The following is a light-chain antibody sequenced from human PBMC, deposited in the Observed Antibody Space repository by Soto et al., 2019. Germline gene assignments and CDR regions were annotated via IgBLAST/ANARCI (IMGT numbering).Light chain of an antibody. J-gene: IGKJ2*01. V-gene: IGKV1-5*01. CDR1: QNISVW. CDR2: DAS. CDR3: QQSDSSSPT. Sequence: DIQMTQYPSTLSASVGDGVTSTCRASQNISVWLAWYQQRPGKAPKFLMYDASSLETGVPSRFSGSGSGTEFTRTIRSLQPDDSATYDCQQSDSSSPTFGQGTKLEIK.